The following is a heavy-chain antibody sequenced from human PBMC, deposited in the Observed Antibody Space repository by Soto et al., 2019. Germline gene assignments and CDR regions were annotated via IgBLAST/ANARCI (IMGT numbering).Heavy chain of an antibody. D-gene: IGHD2-15*01. CDR2: INSDGSST. J-gene: IGHJ2*01. CDR3: FQAEDGIRDTVPVSAFLLNRSSDL. V-gene: IGHV3-74*01. Sequence: KGLVWVSRINSDGSSTSYADSVKGRFTISRDNAKNSLYLQMNSLRDEDTAVYFFFQAEDGIRDTVPVSAFLLNRSSDL.